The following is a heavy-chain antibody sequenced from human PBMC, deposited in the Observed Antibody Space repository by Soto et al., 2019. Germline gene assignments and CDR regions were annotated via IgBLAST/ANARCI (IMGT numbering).Heavy chain of an antibody. CDR2: IKSKTDGGTT. J-gene: IGHJ4*02. D-gene: IGHD3-3*01. CDR3: TTAIRYYDFWSGYQIFDY. V-gene: IGHV3-15*01. CDR1: GFTFSNAW. Sequence: GGSLRLSCAASGFTFSNAWMSWVRQAPGKGLEWVGRIKSKTDGGTTDYAAPVKGRFTTSRDDSKNTMYLQMNSLKTEDTAVYYCTTAIRYYDFWSGYQIFDYWGQGTLVTVSS.